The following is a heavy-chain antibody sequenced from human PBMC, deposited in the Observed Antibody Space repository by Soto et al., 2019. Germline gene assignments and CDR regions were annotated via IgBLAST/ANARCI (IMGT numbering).Heavy chain of an antibody. J-gene: IGHJ4*01. CDR2: IDWNDDR. V-gene: IGHV2-70*01. Sequence: SGPKLVNPTQTLTLTCTFSGFSLSTSGVGVGWIRQPPGKALEWLALIDWNDDRYYSTSLKTRLSISKDASKNQVVLTMANLDHMDTATYFCARLVAVPGLGHDYWGHGTLVTVSS. CDR1: GFSLSTSGVG. D-gene: IGHD6-19*01. CDR3: ARLVAVPGLGHDY.